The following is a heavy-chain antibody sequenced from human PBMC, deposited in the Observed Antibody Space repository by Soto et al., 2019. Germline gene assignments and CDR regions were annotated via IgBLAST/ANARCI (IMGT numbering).Heavy chain of an antibody. CDR2: IIPIFGTT. J-gene: IGHJ6*03. Sequence: EASVKVSCKASGGTFSSYAISWVRQAPGQGLEWMGGIIPIFGTTNYAQKFQGRVTMTRNTSISTAYMELSSLRSEDTAVYYCARGGAYYYYMDVWGKGTTVTVSS. V-gene: IGHV1-69*05. CDR1: GGTFSSYA. CDR3: ARGGAYYYYMDV.